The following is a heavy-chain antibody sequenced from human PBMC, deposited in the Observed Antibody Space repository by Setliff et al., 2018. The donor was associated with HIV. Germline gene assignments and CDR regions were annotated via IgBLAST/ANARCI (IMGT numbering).Heavy chain of an antibody. CDR2: ISGGGTTI. CDR3: ARERLRLGECLDY. Sequence: PGGSLRLSCAASGFTFNNYYMSWIRQAPGRGLEWLAYISGGGTTIYYADSVRGRFTISRDNAKKSLFLQMNSLRAEDTAIYYCARERLRLGECLDYWGQGTLVTVSS. D-gene: IGHD3-16*01. J-gene: IGHJ4*02. V-gene: IGHV3-11*01. CDR1: GFTFNNYY.